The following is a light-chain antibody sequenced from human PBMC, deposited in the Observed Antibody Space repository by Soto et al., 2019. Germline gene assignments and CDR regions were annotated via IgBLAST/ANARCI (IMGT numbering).Light chain of an antibody. Sequence: DIQMTQSPSSLSASVGDRVTITCRASQIINTWLAWYQQKPGKAPKLLIYRASNLLSGVPSRFSGSGSGTEFTLTISSLQPDVFSIYYCQQYETYSGTFGPGTKVDL. V-gene: IGKV1-5*03. J-gene: IGKJ3*01. CDR2: RAS. CDR3: QQYETYSGT. CDR1: QIINTW.